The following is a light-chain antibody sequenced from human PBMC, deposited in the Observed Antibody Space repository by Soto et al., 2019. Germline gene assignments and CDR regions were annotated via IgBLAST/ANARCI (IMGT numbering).Light chain of an antibody. J-gene: IGLJ1*01. V-gene: IGLV2-11*01. CDR3: QSYDSSLSGYV. CDR2: DVT. Sequence: QSALTQPRSVSGSPGQSVTISCTGTSSDVGGYNYVSWYQQHPGKVPKLMIFDVTTRPSGVPDRFSGSKSGYTASLTISGLQAEDEADYYCQSYDSSLSGYVFGTGTKLTVL. CDR1: SSDVGGYNY.